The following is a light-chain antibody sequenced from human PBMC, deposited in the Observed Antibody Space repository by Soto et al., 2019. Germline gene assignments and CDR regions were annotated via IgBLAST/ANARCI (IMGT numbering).Light chain of an antibody. Sequence: EIVLKHSPGTLSLSPCERATLSCRASQSVSNNYLAWYQQKPGQAPRLLIYGASNRATGIPDRFSGSGSGTDFTLTISRLEPEDFAVYYCQQHGGSPLTFGGGTKVDIK. CDR2: GAS. J-gene: IGKJ4*01. CDR3: QQHGGSPLT. CDR1: QSVSNNY. V-gene: IGKV3-20*01.